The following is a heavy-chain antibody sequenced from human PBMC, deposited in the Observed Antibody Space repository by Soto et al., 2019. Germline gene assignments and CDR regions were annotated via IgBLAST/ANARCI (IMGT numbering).Heavy chain of an antibody. D-gene: IGHD1-1*01. Sequence: QVQLVESGGGVVQPGRSLRLSCAASGFPFSSDGMHWVREAPGTGLEWVGVISYVGSNKYYADSVKGRFTISRDNSARTLYLQMNSLRPEDTTFYYCVGYHYALDFRGQGTLVTVSP. CDR1: GFPFSSDG. CDR2: ISYVGSNK. CDR3: VGYHYALDF. V-gene: IGHV3-30*03. J-gene: IGHJ4*02.